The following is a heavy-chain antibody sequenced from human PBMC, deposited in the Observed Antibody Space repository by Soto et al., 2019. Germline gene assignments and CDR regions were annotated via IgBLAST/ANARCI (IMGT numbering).Heavy chain of an antibody. CDR3: AKDPLSRNKLQSPDY. CDR1: GFRFGDYY. J-gene: IGHJ4*02. D-gene: IGHD2-15*01. Sequence: GGSLRLSCVASGFRFGDYYMSWYRQAPGKGLQWVSYIDSGSHYRNYADSVKGRFTISRDNSKNTLYLQMNSLRAEDTAVYYCAKDPLSRNKLQSPDYWGQGTLVTVSS. CDR2: IDSGSHYR. V-gene: IGHV3-11*06.